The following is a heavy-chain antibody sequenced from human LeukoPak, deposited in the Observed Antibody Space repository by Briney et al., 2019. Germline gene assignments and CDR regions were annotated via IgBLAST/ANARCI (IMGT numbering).Heavy chain of an antibody. J-gene: IGHJ4*02. V-gene: IGHV1-2*02. CDR2: INPNSGGT. D-gene: IGHD2-21*01. CDR3: AREGEVIVTDNLFY. Sequence: GASVKVSCTASGYTFTGYYMHWVRQAPGQGLEWMAWINPNSGGTNYAQKFQGRVTMTRDTSISTAYMELSSLRSEDTAAYYCAREGEVIVTDNLFYWGQGTLVTVSS. CDR1: GYTFTGYY.